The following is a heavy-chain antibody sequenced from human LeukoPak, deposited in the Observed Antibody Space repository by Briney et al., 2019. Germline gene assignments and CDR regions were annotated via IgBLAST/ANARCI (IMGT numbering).Heavy chain of an antibody. J-gene: IGHJ4*02. CDR1: GFTFSSHA. CDR3: ARDPGVVAFHYFDY. Sequence: GGSLRLSCAASGFTFSSHAMGWVRQAPGKGLEWVSGIGGLGGSTYYAGSVKGRFIISRDNSQNTLYLHMNSLRADDTAVYYCARDPGVVAFHYFDYWGQGSLVTVSS. D-gene: IGHD3-3*01. V-gene: IGHV3-23*01. CDR2: IGGLGGST.